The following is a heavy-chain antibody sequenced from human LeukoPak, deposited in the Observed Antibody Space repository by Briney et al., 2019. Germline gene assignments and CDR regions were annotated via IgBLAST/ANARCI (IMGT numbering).Heavy chain of an antibody. CDR2: IYTSGST. CDR1: GGSISSGSYY. CDR3: ARRLNAYYCSGGSCHGWFDP. D-gene: IGHD2-15*01. Sequence: SETLSLTCTVSGGSISSGSYYWSWIRQPAGKGLEWIGRIYTSGSTNYNPSLKSRVTISVDTSKNQFSLKLSSVTAADTAVYYCARRLNAYYCSGGSCHGWFDPWGQGTLVTVSS. J-gene: IGHJ5*02. V-gene: IGHV4-61*02.